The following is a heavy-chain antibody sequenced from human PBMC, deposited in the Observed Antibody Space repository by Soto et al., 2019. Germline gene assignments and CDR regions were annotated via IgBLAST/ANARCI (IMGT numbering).Heavy chain of an antibody. CDR2: IIPIFGTA. CDR1: GGTFSSYA. CDR3: ARPGTTYYYYGMDV. V-gene: IGHV1-69*13. J-gene: IGHJ6*02. D-gene: IGHD1-7*01. Sequence: ASVKVSCKASGGTFSSYAISWVRQAPGQGLEWMGGIIPIFGTANYAQKFQGRVTITADESTSTAYMELSSLRSEDTAVYYCARPGTTYYYYGMDVWGQGPTVTVSS.